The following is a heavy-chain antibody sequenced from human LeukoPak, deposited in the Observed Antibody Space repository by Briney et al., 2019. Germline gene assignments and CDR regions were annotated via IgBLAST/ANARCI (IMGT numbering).Heavy chain of an antibody. V-gene: IGHV3-30-3*01. D-gene: IGHD3-10*01. J-gene: IGHJ4*02. CDR3: AKDTYYYGSGSYYNDY. Sequence: GRSLRLSCAASGFTFSNYAIHWVRQAPGKGLEWVAVISYDGSNKYYADSVKGRFTISRDNSKNTLYLQMNSLRAEDTAVYYCAKDTYYYGSGSYYNDYWGQGTLVTVSS. CDR2: ISYDGSNK. CDR1: GFTFSNYA.